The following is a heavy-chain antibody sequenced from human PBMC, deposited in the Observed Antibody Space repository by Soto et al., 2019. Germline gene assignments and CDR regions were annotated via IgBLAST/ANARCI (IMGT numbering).Heavy chain of an antibody. D-gene: IGHD1-26*01. CDR1: GGSITSSSYY. J-gene: IGHJ5*02. V-gene: IGHV4-39*01. CDR3: ATEEVGGSYAYTFDP. CDR2: IYYSGST. Sequence: QLHLRESGPGLVKPSETLSLTCTVSGGSITSSSYYWGWIRQPPGKGLEWIGSIYYSGSTYYNPSLKLRVTISVDTSKNQFSLKLSSATAADTAVYYCATEEVGGSYAYTFDPWGQRTLVTVSS.